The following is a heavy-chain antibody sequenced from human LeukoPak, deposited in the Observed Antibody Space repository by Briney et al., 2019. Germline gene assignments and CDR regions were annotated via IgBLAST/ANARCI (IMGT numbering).Heavy chain of an antibody. D-gene: IGHD2-2*01. CDR2: IYTSGST. CDR3: AGWKGGYCGSTRCYDGNFDY. Sequence: PSETLSLTCTVSGGSISSGSYDWSWLRQPAGRGLEWIGRIYTSGSTNYNPSLKSRVTITVDTSKNQFSLKLSSVTAADTAVYYCAGWKGGYCGSTRCYDGNFDYWGQGTLVTVSS. V-gene: IGHV4-61*02. CDR1: GGSISSGSYD. J-gene: IGHJ4*02.